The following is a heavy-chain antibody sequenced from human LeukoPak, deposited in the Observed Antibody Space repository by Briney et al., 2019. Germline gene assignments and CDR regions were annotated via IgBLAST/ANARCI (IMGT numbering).Heavy chain of an antibody. CDR2: IWYDGSNK. D-gene: IGHD3-3*01. J-gene: IGHJ4*02. V-gene: IGHV3-33*01. CDR3: ARDRSVDYFDY. CDR1: GFTFTNHG. Sequence: PGGSLRLSCAASGFTFTNHGMHWVRQAPGQGLEWMAVIWYDGSNKYYADYVKGRVTISRDNSKSTLYLQMNSLRAEDTAVYYCARDRSVDYFDYWGQGTLVSVSS.